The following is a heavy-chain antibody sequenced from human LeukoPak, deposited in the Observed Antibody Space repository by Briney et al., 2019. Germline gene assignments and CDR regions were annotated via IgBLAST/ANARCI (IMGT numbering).Heavy chain of an antibody. D-gene: IGHD3-16*02. Sequence: ASVKVSCKASGYTFTSYGISWVRQAPGQGLEWMGWISAYNGNTNYAQKLQGRVTMTTDTSTSTAYMELRSLRSDDTAVYYCARADDYVWGSHRLNFDYWGQGTLVTVSS. J-gene: IGHJ4*02. CDR3: ARADDYVWGSHRLNFDY. CDR1: GYTFTSYG. V-gene: IGHV1-18*01. CDR2: ISAYNGNT.